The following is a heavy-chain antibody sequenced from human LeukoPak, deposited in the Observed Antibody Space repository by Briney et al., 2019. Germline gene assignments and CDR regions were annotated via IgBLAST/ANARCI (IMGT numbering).Heavy chain of an antibody. CDR3: AASSGWGYYFDY. J-gene: IGHJ4*02. CDR1: GGTFSSYA. D-gene: IGHD6-19*01. V-gene: IGHV1-2*06. Sequence: ASVKVSCKASGGTFSSYAISWVRQAPGQGLEWMGRINPNSGGTNYAQKFQGRVTMTRDTSISTAYMELSRLRSDDTAVYYCAASSGWGYYFDYWGQGTLVTVSS. CDR2: INPNSGGT.